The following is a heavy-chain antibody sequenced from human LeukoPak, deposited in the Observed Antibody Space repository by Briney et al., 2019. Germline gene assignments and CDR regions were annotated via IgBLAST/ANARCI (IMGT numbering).Heavy chain of an antibody. J-gene: IGHJ4*02. CDR2: IYYSGST. D-gene: IGHD6-6*01. V-gene: IGHV4-39*01. Sequence: PSETLSLTCIVSGGSISSSSYYWGWIRQPPGKGLEWIGSIYYSGSTYYNPSLKSRVTISVDTSKNQFSLKLSSVTAADTAVYYCARRKLSSSSGSAFDYWGQGTLVTVSS. CDR3: ARRKLSSSSGSAFDY. CDR1: GGSISSSSYY.